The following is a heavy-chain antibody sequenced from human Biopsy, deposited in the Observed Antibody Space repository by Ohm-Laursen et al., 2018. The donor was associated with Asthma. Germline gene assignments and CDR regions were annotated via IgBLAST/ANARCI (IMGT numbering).Heavy chain of an antibody. V-gene: IGHV1-69*13. CDR2: IIPIFGTA. D-gene: IGHD1-7*01. CDR3: ARDPHNSYLASLRTKFNYYYYGMDV. Sequence: ASVKVSCKASGGAFSSYAISWVRQAPGQGLEWMGGIIPIFGTANYAQKFQGRVTITADESTSTAYMELSSLRSEDTAVYYCARDPHNSYLASLRTKFNYYYYGMDVWGQGTTVTVSS. CDR1: GGAFSSYA. J-gene: IGHJ6*02.